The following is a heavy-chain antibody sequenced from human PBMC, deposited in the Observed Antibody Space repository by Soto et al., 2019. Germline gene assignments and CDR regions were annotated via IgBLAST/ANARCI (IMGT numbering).Heavy chain of an antibody. D-gene: IGHD5-12*01. CDR1: GYRFSDYY. Sequence: QVQLVQSGAEVKKPGASVTVFCKASGYRFSDYYLHWVRQAPGQGPEWMGWMNPNSGDTKYAQKFKGRVTMTRDTSVRTAFMELNWLKSDDTAVYYCARESGGATATLDYYYFYMDVWGIGTTVTVSS. J-gene: IGHJ6*03. CDR3: ARESGGATATLDYYYFYMDV. CDR2: MNPNSGDT. V-gene: IGHV1-2*02.